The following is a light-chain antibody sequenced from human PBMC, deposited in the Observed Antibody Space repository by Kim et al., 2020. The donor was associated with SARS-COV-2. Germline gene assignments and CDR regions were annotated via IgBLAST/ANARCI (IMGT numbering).Light chain of an antibody. V-gene: IGKV1-5*01. J-gene: IGKJ4*01. CDR1: QSISAW. Sequence: DIQLTQSPSTLSASVGDRVTITCRASQSISAWLAWYQQRPGKAPRLLIYAASSMQSGVPLRFSGSGSGTEFTLTISSLQPDDFATYYCQQYNNYPRTFGGGTKVDIK. CDR3: QQYNNYPRT. CDR2: AAS.